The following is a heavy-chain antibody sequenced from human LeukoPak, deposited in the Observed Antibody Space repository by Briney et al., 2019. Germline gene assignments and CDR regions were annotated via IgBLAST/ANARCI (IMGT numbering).Heavy chain of an antibody. Sequence: GGSLRLSCAASGFTFSSYAMSWVRQAPGRGLEWVSAISGSGGSTYYADSVKGRFTISRDNSKNTLYLQMNSLRAEDTAVYYCAKGGSSGPRVQFDYWGQGTLVTVSS. CDR3: AKGGSSGPRVQFDY. D-gene: IGHD6-19*01. J-gene: IGHJ4*02. CDR1: GFTFSSYA. V-gene: IGHV3-23*01. CDR2: ISGSGGST.